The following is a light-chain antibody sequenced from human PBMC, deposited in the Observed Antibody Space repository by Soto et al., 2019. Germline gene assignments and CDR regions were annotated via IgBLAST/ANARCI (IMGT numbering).Light chain of an antibody. V-gene: IGKV3-20*01. J-gene: IGKJ2*01. CDR1: HSISSSY. Sequence: EIVLTQSPGTLSLSPGERVTLSCRASHSISSSYLAWFQKRPGEAPRLLIFAAFSRAAGIPDRFSGSGSGTVFTLTISRLEPEYFAVYYCHHYVRLLTFGQRTKLEIK. CDR3: HHYVRLLT. CDR2: AAF.